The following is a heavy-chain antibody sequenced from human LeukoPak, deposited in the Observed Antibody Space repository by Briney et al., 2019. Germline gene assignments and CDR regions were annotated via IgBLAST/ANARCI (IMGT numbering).Heavy chain of an antibody. CDR3: ARDPAYCGGDCYPTGYFDY. J-gene: IGHJ4*02. V-gene: IGHV3-33*01. CDR1: GFTFSSYG. D-gene: IGHD2-21*02. CDR2: IWYDGSNK. Sequence: GGSLTLSCAASGFTFSSYGRHWVRQAPGKGLEWVAVIWYDGSNKYYADSVKGRFTISRDNSKNTLYLQMNSLRAEDTAVYYCARDPAYCGGDCYPTGYFDYWGQGTLVTVSS.